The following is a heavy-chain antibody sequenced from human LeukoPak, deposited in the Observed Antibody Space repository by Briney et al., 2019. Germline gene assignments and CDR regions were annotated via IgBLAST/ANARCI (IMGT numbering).Heavy chain of an antibody. V-gene: IGHV4-34*01. Sequence: SETLSLTCAVYGGSFSGYYWSWIRQPPGKGLEWIGEINHSGSTNYNPSLKSRVTISVDTSKNQFSLKLSYVPAADTAVYYCARIERRYCSGGSCKRGSFDYWGQGTLVTVSS. CDR1: GGSFSGYY. J-gene: IGHJ4*02. D-gene: IGHD2-15*01. CDR2: INHSGST. CDR3: ARIERRYCSGGSCKRGSFDY.